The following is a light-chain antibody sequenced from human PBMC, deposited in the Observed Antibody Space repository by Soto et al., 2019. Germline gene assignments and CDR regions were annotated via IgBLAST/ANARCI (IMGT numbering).Light chain of an antibody. CDR3: PQRSDWPST. Sequence: EIVLTQSPATLSLSPGERATLSCRASQSVSSYLAWYQQKPGQAPRLLIYDASNRATGIPARFSGSGSGTDFTLTISSLEPDDFAVYYCPQRSDWPSTFGGGTKVQIK. V-gene: IGKV3-11*01. CDR2: DAS. J-gene: IGKJ4*01. CDR1: QSVSSY.